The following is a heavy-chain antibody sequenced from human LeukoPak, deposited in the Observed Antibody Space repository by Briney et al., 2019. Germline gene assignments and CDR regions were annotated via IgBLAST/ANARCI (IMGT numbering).Heavy chain of an antibody. D-gene: IGHD5-24*01. CDR2: IYPGDSDT. CDR3: ARRSRDGYNLIDH. CDR1: GYTFTIYW. V-gene: IGHV5-51*01. Sequence: GESLKIPCKGSGYTFTIYWIGWVRQMPGKGLEWMGIIYPGDSDTKYSPSLQGQVTISVDKSISTAYLQWNSLKASDTAIYHCARRSRDGYNLIDHWGQGTLVTVSS. J-gene: IGHJ4*02.